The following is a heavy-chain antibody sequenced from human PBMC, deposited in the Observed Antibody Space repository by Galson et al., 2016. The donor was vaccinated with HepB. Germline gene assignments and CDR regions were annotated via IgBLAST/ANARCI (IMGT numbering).Heavy chain of an antibody. CDR1: GYRFPTYG. V-gene: IGHV1-18*04. Sequence: SVKVSCKASGYRFPTYGISWVRQAPGQGLEWLGWISANSGNTNYAQKFQDRVTMTRDTSASTVYMDLRSLRSDDTAVYYCARDVQFRFDYWGQGTLDTVSS. D-gene: IGHD5-24*01. CDR3: ARDVQFRFDY. J-gene: IGHJ4*02. CDR2: ISANSGNT.